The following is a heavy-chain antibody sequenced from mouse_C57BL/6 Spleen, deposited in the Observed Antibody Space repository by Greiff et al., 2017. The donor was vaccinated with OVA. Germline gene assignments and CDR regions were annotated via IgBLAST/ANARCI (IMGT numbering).Heavy chain of an antibody. V-gene: IGHV1-26*01. D-gene: IGHD4-1*01. Sequence: VQLQQSGPELVKPGASVKISCKASGYTFTDYYMNWVKQSHGKSLEWIGDINPNNGGTSYNQKFKGKATLTVDKSSSTAYMELRSLTSEDSAVYYCARLGANWDYAMDYWGQGTSVTVSS. CDR1: GYTFTDYY. CDR2: INPNNGGT. J-gene: IGHJ4*01. CDR3: ARLGANWDYAMDY.